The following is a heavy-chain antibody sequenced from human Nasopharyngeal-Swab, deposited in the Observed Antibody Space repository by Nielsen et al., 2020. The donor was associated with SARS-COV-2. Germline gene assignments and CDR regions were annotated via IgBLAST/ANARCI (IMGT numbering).Heavy chain of an antibody. J-gene: IGHJ4*02. D-gene: IGHD3-16*02. Sequence: WIRQPPGKALEWLAHIFSNDEKSYSTSLKSRLTTSKDTSKSQVVLTMTNMDPVDTATYYCARIDYDYVWGSYRYTGGYFDYWGQGTLVTVSS. V-gene: IGHV2-26*01. CDR3: ARIDYDYVWGSYRYTGGYFDY. CDR2: IFSNDEK.